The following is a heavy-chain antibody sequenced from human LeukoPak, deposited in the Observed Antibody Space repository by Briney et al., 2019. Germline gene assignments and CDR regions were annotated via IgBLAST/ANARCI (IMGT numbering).Heavy chain of an antibody. Sequence: ASVKVSCKASGYTFTSYGISWVRQAPGQGLEWMGWISAYNGSTNYAQKFQGRVTMTKDTSISTAYMELSRLRSDDTAVYYCARVILVGRFLEWFQKDYWGQGTLVTVSS. D-gene: IGHD3-3*01. CDR3: ARVILVGRFLEWFQKDY. CDR1: GYTFTSYG. J-gene: IGHJ4*02. V-gene: IGHV1-18*01. CDR2: ISAYNGST.